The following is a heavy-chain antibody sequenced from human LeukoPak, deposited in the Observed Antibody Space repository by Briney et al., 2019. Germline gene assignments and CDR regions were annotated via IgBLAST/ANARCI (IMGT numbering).Heavy chain of an antibody. CDR3: VRVSSPYSFDY. CDR1: GFTFSNHY. Sequence: PGGSLRLSCAVSGFTFSNHYMDWVRQAPGKGLEWVGRTRRKADSYTTEYAASVKGRFTILRDDSKDSLYLQMNSLKTEDTAVYYCVRVSSPYSFDYWGQGTLVTVSS. V-gene: IGHV3-72*01. J-gene: IGHJ4*02. CDR2: TRRKADSYTT.